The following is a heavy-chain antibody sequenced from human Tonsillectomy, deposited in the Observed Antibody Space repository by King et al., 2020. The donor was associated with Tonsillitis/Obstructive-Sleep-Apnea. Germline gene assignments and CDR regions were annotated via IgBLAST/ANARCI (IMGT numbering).Heavy chain of an antibody. J-gene: IGHJ6*03. CDR3: ARRWSSSSSNYYYLDV. Sequence: VQLQQWGAGLLQASETLSLTCAVYGGSFSGYYWSWIRQAPGKGLEWIGEINHSGSTNYNSSLKSRGTISVATAKNKFSLTLSSVTAADTAVYYCARRWSSSSSNYYYLDVWGKGTPVTVSS. D-gene: IGHD6-6*01. CDR2: INHSGST. V-gene: IGHV4-34*01. CDR1: GGSFSGYY.